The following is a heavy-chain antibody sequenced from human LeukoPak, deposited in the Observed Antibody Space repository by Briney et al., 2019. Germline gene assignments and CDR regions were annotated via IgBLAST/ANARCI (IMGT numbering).Heavy chain of an antibody. V-gene: IGHV1-46*01. Sequence: ASVNVSCKASGYTFTSYYMHWVRQAPGQGLEWMGIINPSGGSTSYAQKFQGRVTITRDTSTSTVYMELSSLRSEDTAVYYCARAGVRGVIISNGPDYWGQGTLVTVSS. D-gene: IGHD3-10*01. CDR1: GYTFTSYY. J-gene: IGHJ4*02. CDR3: ARAGVRGVIISNGPDY. CDR2: INPSGGST.